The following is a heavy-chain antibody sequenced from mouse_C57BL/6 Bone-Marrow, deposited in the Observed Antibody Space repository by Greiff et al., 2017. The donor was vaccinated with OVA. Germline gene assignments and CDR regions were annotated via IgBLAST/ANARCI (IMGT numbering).Heavy chain of an antibody. Sequence: VQLKESGPGLVKPSQSLSLTCSVTGYSITSGYYWNWIRQFPGNKLEWMGYMSYDGSNNYNPSLKNRISITRDTSKNQFFLKLNSVTTEDTATYYCARAYGNSWGQGTTLTVSS. D-gene: IGHD2-1*01. CDR2: MSYDGSN. CDR3: ARAYGNS. V-gene: IGHV3-6*01. CDR1: GYSITSGYY. J-gene: IGHJ2*01.